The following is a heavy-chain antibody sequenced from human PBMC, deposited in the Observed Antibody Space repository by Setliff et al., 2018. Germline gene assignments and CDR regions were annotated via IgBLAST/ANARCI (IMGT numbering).Heavy chain of an antibody. V-gene: IGHV3-48*01. CDR2: ISSSNSGM. Sequence: GGSLRLSCAASGFTFSSYSMNWVRQAPGKGLEWISYISSSNSGMYYADSVKGRFTISRDSAKNSVYLQMNSLRAEDTAVYYCARGIGTLDISRYFDYWGQGTLVTVS. D-gene: IGHD5-12*01. CDR3: ARGIGTLDISRYFDY. J-gene: IGHJ4*02. CDR1: GFTFSSYS.